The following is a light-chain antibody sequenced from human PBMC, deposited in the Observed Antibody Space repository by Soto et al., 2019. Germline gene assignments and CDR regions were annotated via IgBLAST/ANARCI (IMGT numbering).Light chain of an antibody. CDR2: EVN. CDR3: NSFTTTSTYV. V-gene: IGLV2-18*02. J-gene: IGLJ1*01. CDR1: SSDIGSYNR. Sequence: QSVLTQPASVSWSPGQAITISCTGTSSDIGSYNRVSWYQQPPGTAPKLIIYEVNNRPSGVPDRFSGSKSGNTASLTISGLQAEDEADYYCNSFTTTSTYVFGTGTKVTVL.